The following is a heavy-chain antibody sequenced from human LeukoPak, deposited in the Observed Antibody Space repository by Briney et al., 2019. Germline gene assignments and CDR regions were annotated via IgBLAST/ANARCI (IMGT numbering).Heavy chain of an antibody. Sequence: ASVKVSCKASGYTFTSYGISWVRQAPGQGLEWMGWISVYNGNTNYAQKLQGRVTMTTDTSTNTAYMELSRLRSDDTAVYYCARGGYAYYDDPFDYWGQGTLVTVSS. D-gene: IGHD3-16*01. CDR2: ISVYNGNT. J-gene: IGHJ4*02. CDR3: ARGGYAYYDDPFDY. V-gene: IGHV1-18*01. CDR1: GYTFTSYG.